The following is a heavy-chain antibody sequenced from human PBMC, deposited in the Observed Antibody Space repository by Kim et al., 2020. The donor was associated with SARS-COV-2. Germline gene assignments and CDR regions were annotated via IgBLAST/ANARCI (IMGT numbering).Heavy chain of an antibody. CDR3: ASLWGSAAYCGGDCYSFDY. D-gene: IGHD2-21*02. Sequence: GGSLRLSCAASGFTFSSYSMNWVRQAPGKGLEWVSYISSSSSTIYYADSVKGRFTISRDNAKNSLYLQMNSLRDEDTAVYYCASLWGSAAYCGGDCYSFDYWGQGTLVTVSS. J-gene: IGHJ4*02. CDR1: GFTFSSYS. V-gene: IGHV3-48*02. CDR2: ISSSSSTI.